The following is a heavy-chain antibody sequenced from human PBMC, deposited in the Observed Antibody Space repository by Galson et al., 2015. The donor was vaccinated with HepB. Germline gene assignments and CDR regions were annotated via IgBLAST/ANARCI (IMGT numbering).Heavy chain of an antibody. D-gene: IGHD6-13*01. Sequence: SLRLSCAASGFTFSSYAFHWVRRAPGEGLDWVAVISYDGRNKNYADSVKGLFTISRDESRNTPHLQMNSLRAEDTAIYYCARDKDPSRSWVDGLIYYGLAVWGQGTTVTVSS. CDR3: ARDKDPSRSWVDGLIYYGLAV. V-gene: IGHV3-30*04. J-gene: IGHJ6*02. CDR1: GFTFSSYA. CDR2: ISYDGRNK.